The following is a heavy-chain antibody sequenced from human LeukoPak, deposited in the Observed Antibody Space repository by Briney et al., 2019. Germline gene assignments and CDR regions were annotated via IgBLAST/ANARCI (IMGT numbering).Heavy chain of an antibody. CDR2: IYPGDSDT. D-gene: IGHD3-9*01. CDR3: ARSTYYDILTGYRLSTRGLYY. CDR1: GYNFRSNW. Sequence: GESLKISCKASGYNFRSNWIGWVRQMPGKGLEWMGIIYPGDSDTRYSPSFQGQVTISADKSISTAYLQWSSLKASDTAMYYCARSTYYDILTGYRLSTRGLYYWGQGTLVTVSS. V-gene: IGHV5-51*01. J-gene: IGHJ4*02.